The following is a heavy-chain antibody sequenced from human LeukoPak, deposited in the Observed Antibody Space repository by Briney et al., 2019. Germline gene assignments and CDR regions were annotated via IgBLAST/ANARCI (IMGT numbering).Heavy chain of an antibody. CDR1: GYTFTGYY. J-gene: IGHJ4*02. CDR3: ARGKWELLRPYYFDY. Sequence: ASVKVSCKASGYTFTGYYMHWVRQAPGQGLEWMGWINPNSGGTNYAQKFQGRVTMTRDTSISTAYMELSRLRSDDTAVYYYARGKWELLRPYYFDYWGQGTLVTVSS. CDR2: INPNSGGT. V-gene: IGHV1-2*02. D-gene: IGHD1-26*01.